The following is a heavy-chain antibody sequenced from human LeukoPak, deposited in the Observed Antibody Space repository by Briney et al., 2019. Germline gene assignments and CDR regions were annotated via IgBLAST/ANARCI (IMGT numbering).Heavy chain of an antibody. Sequence: ASVKVSCKASGYTFTSYGISWVRQAPGQGLEWMGWISAYNGNTNYAQKLQGRVTMTTDTSTSTAYMELRSLRSDDTAVYYCARVSRSKVGATPFDYGGQGTLVTVSS. D-gene: IGHD1-26*01. V-gene: IGHV1-18*01. J-gene: IGHJ4*02. CDR3: ARVSRSKVGATPFDY. CDR2: ISAYNGNT. CDR1: GYTFTSYG.